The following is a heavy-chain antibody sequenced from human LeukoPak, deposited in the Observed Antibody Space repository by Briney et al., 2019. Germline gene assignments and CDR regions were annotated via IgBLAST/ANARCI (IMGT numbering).Heavy chain of an antibody. D-gene: IGHD5-12*01. J-gene: IGHJ4*02. CDR1: GYRFTTYW. CDR3: ARLMATGGLYYFDY. CDR2: IYPGDSDT. V-gene: IGHV5-51*01. Sequence: GESLKISFKGSGYRFTTYWIGWVRQMPGKGLEWMGIIYPGDSDTRYSPSFQGQVTISADKSISTAYLQWSSLKASDTAMYYCARLMATGGLYYFDYWGQGTLVTVSS.